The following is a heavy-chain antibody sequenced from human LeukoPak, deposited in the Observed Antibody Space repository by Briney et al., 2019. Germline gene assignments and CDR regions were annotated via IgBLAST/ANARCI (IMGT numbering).Heavy chain of an antibody. Sequence: GGSLRLSCAASGFTFSSYGMNWVRQAPGKGLEWVSFITSSNSYVYYADSVKGRFTISRDSAKNSLYLQINSLRAEDTAVYYCARESIVVVPAPMDVWGQGTTVTVSS. CDR1: GFTFSSYG. J-gene: IGHJ6*02. CDR3: ARESIVVVPAPMDV. V-gene: IGHV3-21*01. D-gene: IGHD2-2*01. CDR2: ITSSNSYV.